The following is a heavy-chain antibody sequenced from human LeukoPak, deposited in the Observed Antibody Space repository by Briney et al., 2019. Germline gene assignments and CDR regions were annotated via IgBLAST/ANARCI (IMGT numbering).Heavy chain of an antibody. J-gene: IGHJ6*02. V-gene: IGHV3-30*18. Sequence: GGSLRLSCAASGFTFSSYGMHWVRQAPGKGLEWVAVMSYDGSNKYYADSVKGRFTISRDNSKNTLYLQMNSLRAEDTAVYYCAKGRARDYYYGMDVWGQGTTVTVSS. CDR2: MSYDGSNK. CDR3: AKGRARDYYYGMDV. CDR1: GFTFSSYG.